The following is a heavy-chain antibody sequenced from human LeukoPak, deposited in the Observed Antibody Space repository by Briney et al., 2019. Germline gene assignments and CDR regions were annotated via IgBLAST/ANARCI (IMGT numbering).Heavy chain of an antibody. CDR3: ARGTSTEDCSSTSCRFDY. Sequence: SETLSLTCTVSGGSISSYYWSWIRQPPGKGLEWIGRIYTSGSTNYNPSLKSRVTISVDTSKNQFSLKLSSVTAADTAVYYCARGTSTEDCSSTSCRFDYWGQGTLVTVSS. J-gene: IGHJ4*02. CDR2: IYTSGST. D-gene: IGHD2-2*01. CDR1: GGSISSYY. V-gene: IGHV4-4*08.